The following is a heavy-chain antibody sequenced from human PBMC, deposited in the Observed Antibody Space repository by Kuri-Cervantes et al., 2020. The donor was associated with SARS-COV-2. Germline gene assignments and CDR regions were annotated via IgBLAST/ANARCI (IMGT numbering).Heavy chain of an antibody. D-gene: IGHD2-2*01. CDR3: AKCGTIGKDIVVVPAALTPYYYYYMDV. CDR1: GFAFSSYV. V-gene: IGHV3-47*02. Sequence: GESLKISCAASGFAFSSYVLHWVRRAPGKGPEWVSAIGTGGDTYYADSVMGRFTISRDNAKKSLYLQMNSLIAEDTAVYYCAKCGTIGKDIVVVPAALTPYYYYYMDVWGKGTTVTVSS. CDR2: IGTGGDT. J-gene: IGHJ6*03.